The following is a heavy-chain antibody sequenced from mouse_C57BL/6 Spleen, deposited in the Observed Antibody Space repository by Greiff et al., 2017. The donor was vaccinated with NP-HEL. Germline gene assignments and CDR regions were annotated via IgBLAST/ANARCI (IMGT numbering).Heavy chain of an antibody. Sequence: QVQLQQPGAELVMPGASVKLSCKASGYTFTSYWMHWVKQRPGQGLEWIGEIDPSDSYTNYNQKFKGKSTLTVDKSSSTAYMQLSSLTFEDSAVYYCARRHYYGSSLDYWGQGTTLTVSS. CDR1: GYTFTSYW. V-gene: IGHV1-69*01. CDR3: ARRHYYGSSLDY. CDR2: IDPSDSYT. J-gene: IGHJ2*01. D-gene: IGHD1-1*01.